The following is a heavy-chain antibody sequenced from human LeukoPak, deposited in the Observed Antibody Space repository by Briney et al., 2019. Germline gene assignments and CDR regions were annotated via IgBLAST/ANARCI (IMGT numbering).Heavy chain of an antibody. V-gene: IGHV3-48*01. D-gene: IGHD3-10*01. J-gene: IGHJ6*03. Sequence: PGGSLRLSCAGAGFVFGDFRMTWIRQAPGKGLEWVAYITFDGTVTHYADSVEGRFTDSRDDAKNSLYLQMNSLRAEDKAVYYCARVGGHYYGSGSYSYYYYMDVWGKGTTVTISS. CDR2: ITFDGTVT. CDR1: GFVFGDFR. CDR3: ARVGGHYYGSGSYSYYYYMDV.